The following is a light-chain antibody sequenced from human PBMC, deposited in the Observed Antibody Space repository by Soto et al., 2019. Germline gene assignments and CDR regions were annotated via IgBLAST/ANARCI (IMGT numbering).Light chain of an antibody. V-gene: IGKV3D-20*02. CDR1: QSVGSGY. CDR3: QQRKNWQVT. J-gene: IGKJ5*01. Sequence: DIVLTQSPGTLSLSPGERATLSCRASQSVGSGYLAWYQQKPGQAPRLLIYGASIRAAGIPDRFSGSGSGADFTLTISSLEPEDFAVYYCQQRKNWQVTFGQGTRLEI. CDR2: GAS.